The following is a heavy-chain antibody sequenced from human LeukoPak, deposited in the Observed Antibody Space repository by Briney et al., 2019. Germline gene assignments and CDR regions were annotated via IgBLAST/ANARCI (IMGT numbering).Heavy chain of an antibody. CDR1: GFTFSSYA. J-gene: IGHJ6*02. Sequence: PGGSLRLSCAASGFTFSSYAMSWVRQAPGKGLEWVSSISSSRTYIYYADSVKGRFSISRDNAKNSLYLQMNSLRAEDTAVYYCARDRQSNRYAYYYYVMDVWGQGTTVTVSS. CDR2: ISSSRTYI. CDR3: ARDRQSNRYAYYYYVMDV. V-gene: IGHV3-21*01. D-gene: IGHD2/OR15-2a*01.